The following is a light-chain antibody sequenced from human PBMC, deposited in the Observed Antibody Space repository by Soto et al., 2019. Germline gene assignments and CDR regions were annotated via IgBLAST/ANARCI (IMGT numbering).Light chain of an antibody. Sequence: DIQMTQSPSSLSASVGDRVTITCRASQSVSKYLNWYQQNPGKAPKLLIYGAISLHSGVPSRFSGSGSGTYFTLTISNRQPEDFASYYCQQSYSTPGTFGQGTKVEIK. CDR1: QSVSKY. CDR2: GAI. CDR3: QQSYSTPGT. J-gene: IGKJ1*01. V-gene: IGKV1-39*01.